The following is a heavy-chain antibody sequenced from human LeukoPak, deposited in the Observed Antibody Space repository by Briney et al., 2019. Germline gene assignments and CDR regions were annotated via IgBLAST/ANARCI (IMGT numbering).Heavy chain of an antibody. D-gene: IGHD5-18*01. J-gene: IGHJ4*02. CDR3: AREDSATVDY. V-gene: IGHV1-18*03. CDR2: ISANTGNT. Sequence: ASVKVSCKASGYTFSTYGITWVRQAPGHGLEWMGWISANTGNTNYAQRLQGRVTMTTDTPTSSAYMELRSLRSDDMAVYYCAREDSATVDYWGQGTLVTVSS. CDR1: GYTFSTYG.